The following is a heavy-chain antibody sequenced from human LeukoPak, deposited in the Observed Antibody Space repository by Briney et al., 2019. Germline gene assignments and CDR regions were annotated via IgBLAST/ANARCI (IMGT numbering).Heavy chain of an antibody. V-gene: IGHV3-11*01. CDR3: ARVEYIYGYGS. CDR1: GFTFSDYY. CDR2: ISSSGSTI. D-gene: IGHD5-18*01. Sequence: GGSLRLSCAASGFTFSDYYMSWIRQAPGKGLDWVSYISSSGSTICYADSVKGRFTISRDNGKNSLSLQMNSLRAEDTAVYYCARVEYIYGYGSWGQGTLVTVSS. J-gene: IGHJ5*02.